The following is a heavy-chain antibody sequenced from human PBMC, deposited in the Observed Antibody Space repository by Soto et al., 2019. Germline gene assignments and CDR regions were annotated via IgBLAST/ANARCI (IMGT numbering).Heavy chain of an antibody. J-gene: IGHJ4*02. CDR3: AWQWLVNHFDY. V-gene: IGHV3-30*03. D-gene: IGHD6-19*01. CDR1: GFTFSSYG. CDR2: ISYDGSNK. Sequence: QVQLVESGGGVVQPGRSLRLSCAASGFTFSSYGMHWVRQAPGKGLEWVAVISYDGSNKYNADSVKGRFTISRDNSTTTLNLQMNSLRAEDTAVYYCAWQWLVNHFDYWGQGTMLTVSS.